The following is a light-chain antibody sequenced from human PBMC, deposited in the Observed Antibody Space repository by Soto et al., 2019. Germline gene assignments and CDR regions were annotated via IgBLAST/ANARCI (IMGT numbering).Light chain of an antibody. CDR2: DVS. CDR1: SRDVGGYNY. CDR3: SSYTSSSTRV. Sequence: QSVLTQPASVSGSPGQWITISCTGTSRDVGGYNYVSWYQQHPGKAPKLMIYDVSNRPSGVSNRFSGSKSGNTASLTISGLQAEDEADYYCSSYTSSSTRVFGTGTKVTVL. V-gene: IGLV2-14*01. J-gene: IGLJ1*01.